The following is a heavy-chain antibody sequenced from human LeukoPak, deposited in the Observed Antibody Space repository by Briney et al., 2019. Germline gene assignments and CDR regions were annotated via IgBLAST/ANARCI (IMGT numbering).Heavy chain of an antibody. D-gene: IGHD1-1*01. Sequence: GGSLRLSCAASGFTFSSYWMSWVRQAPGKGLEWVANIKQDGSEKYYVDSVRGRFTISRDNAKNSLYLQMNSLRAEDTAVYYCARGASGIAFDIWGQGTMVTVSS. CDR3: ARGASGIAFDI. J-gene: IGHJ3*02. V-gene: IGHV3-7*01. CDR1: GFTFSSYW. CDR2: IKQDGSEK.